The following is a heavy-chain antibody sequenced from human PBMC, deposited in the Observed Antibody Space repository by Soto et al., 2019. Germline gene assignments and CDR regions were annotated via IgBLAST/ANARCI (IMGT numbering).Heavy chain of an antibody. V-gene: IGHV4-59*01. J-gene: IGHJ4*02. CDR3: ARVGGYYGDYPNFDY. Sequence: WETLSLTCIVSCGSINSYYWSWIRQPPGKGLEWIGNIYYTGSTNYNPSRKSRVTISVDTSKNQFSLRLSSVTAADTAVYYCARVGGYYGDYPNFDYWGQGTLVTVSS. D-gene: IGHD4-17*01. CDR2: IYYTGST. CDR1: CGSINSYY.